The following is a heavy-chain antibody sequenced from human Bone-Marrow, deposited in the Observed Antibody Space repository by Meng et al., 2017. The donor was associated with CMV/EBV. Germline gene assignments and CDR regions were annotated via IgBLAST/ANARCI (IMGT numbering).Heavy chain of an antibody. Sequence: GESLKISCAASGFTFSSYWMHWVRQAPGKGLVWVSRINSDGSSTSYADSVKGRFTISRDNAKNTLYLQMNSLRAEDTAVYYCARDLYSSSWYEHNGMDVWGQGTTVTVSS. J-gene: IGHJ6*02. D-gene: IGHD6-13*01. V-gene: IGHV3-74*01. CDR2: INSDGSST. CDR3: ARDLYSSSWYEHNGMDV. CDR1: GFTFSSYW.